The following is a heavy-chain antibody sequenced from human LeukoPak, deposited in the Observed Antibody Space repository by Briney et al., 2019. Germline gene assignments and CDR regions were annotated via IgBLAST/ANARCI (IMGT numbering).Heavy chain of an antibody. CDR1: GFTFSSYS. CDR3: ARNYYDSSGYPDNFDY. CDR2: ISSSSSTI. D-gene: IGHD3-22*01. V-gene: IGHV3-48*01. Sequence: PGGSLRLSCAASGFTFSSYSMNWVRQAPGKGLEWVSYISSSSSTIYYADSVKGRFPISRDNAKNSLYLQMNSLRAEDTAVYYCARNYYDSSGYPDNFDYWGQGTLVTVSS. J-gene: IGHJ4*02.